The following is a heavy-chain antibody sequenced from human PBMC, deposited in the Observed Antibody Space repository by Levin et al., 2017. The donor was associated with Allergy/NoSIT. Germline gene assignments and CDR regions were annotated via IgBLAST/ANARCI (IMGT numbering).Heavy chain of an antibody. Sequence: SCAASGFTFSSYGMHWVRQAPGKGLEWVAVIWDDGYKKYYADSVKGRFTIPRNNSKNTLYLQMNSLRSKDTAVYYCARVLRFYYYYYMDVWGKGTTVTVSS. D-gene: IGHD5-12*01. CDR2: IWDDGYKK. J-gene: IGHJ6*03. CDR3: ARVLRFYYYYYMDV. V-gene: IGHV3-33*01. CDR1: GFTFSSYG.